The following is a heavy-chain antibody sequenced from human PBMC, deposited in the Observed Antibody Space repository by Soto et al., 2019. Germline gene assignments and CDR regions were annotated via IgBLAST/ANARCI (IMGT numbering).Heavy chain of an antibody. J-gene: IGHJ4*02. CDR1: GASISNYY. D-gene: IGHD6-13*01. CDR3: ARGGSIWYGGTAVVDY. V-gene: IGHV4-59*01. CDR2: IYYSGST. Sequence: QVQLQESGPGLVKPSETLSLTCTVSGASISNYYWSWIRQPPGKGLQWIGYIYYSGSTNYNPSLKSRVTISVDTSKNHFSLKLSSVTAADTAVYYCARGGSIWYGGTAVVDYWGQGTLVTFSS.